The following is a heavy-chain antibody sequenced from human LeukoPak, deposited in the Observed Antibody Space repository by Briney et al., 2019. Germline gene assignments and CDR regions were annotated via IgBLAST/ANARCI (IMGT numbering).Heavy chain of an antibody. D-gene: IGHD3-10*01. CDR2: IYYSGST. Sequence: SETLSLTCTVSGGSFSTYYWSWIRQPPGKGLEWIGYIYYSGSTNYNPSLKSRVTISVDTSKNQFSLKLSSVTATDTAVYYCARSMVRGDFNWFDPWGQGTLVTVSS. CDR1: GGSFSTYY. J-gene: IGHJ5*02. CDR3: ARSMVRGDFNWFDP. V-gene: IGHV4-59*01.